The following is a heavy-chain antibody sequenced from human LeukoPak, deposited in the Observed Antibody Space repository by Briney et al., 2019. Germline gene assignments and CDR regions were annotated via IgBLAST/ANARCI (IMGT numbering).Heavy chain of an antibody. J-gene: IGHJ4*02. Sequence: GGSLRLSCAASGFTFSSYGMHWVRQAPGKGLEWVAFIQYDGSNKYYADSVKGRFTISRDSSKNTLYLQMNSLRPEDTAVYYCAKGRGQSYPHYYFDSWGQGTLVTVSS. CDR1: GFTFSSYG. V-gene: IGHV3-30*02. D-gene: IGHD5-18*01. CDR2: IQYDGSNK. CDR3: AKGRGQSYPHYYFDS.